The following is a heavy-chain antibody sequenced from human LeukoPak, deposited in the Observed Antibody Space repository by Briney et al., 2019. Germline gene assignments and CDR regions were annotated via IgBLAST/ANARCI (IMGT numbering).Heavy chain of an antibody. D-gene: IGHD3-16*01. V-gene: IGHV1-2*02. Sequence: ASVKVSCKASGYTFTGYYMHWVRQAPGQGLGWMGWINPNSGGTNYAQKFQGRVTMTRDTSISTAYMELSRLRSDDTAVYYCARAPLRQKYYFDYWGLGTLVTVSS. J-gene: IGHJ4*02. CDR2: INPNSGGT. CDR3: ARAPLRQKYYFDY. CDR1: GYTFTGYY.